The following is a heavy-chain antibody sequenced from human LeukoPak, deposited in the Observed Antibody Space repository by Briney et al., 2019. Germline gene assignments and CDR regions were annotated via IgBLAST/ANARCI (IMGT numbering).Heavy chain of an antibody. V-gene: IGHV3-7*01. CDR2: IKQDGSEK. CDR3: ARGRYCSGGGCHYFDY. D-gene: IGHD2-15*01. Sequence: GGSLRLSCAVSGLTFNSYWMSWVRQAPGKGLEWVANIKQDGSEKFYVDSVKGRFTIYRDNAKNSLYLQMNSLRAEDTAVFYCARGRYCSGGGCHYFDYWGQGTLVTVSS. CDR1: GLTFNSYW. J-gene: IGHJ4*02.